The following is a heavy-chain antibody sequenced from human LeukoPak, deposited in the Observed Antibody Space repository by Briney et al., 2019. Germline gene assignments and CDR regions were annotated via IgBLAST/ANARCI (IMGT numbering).Heavy chain of an antibody. V-gene: IGHV3-23*01. Sequence: GGTLRLSCAASGSTFSSYGMSWVRQAPGKGLEWVSAISGSGGSTYYADSVKGRFTISRDNSKNTLYLQMNSLRAEDTAVYYCAKAAGYYGSGSYYYWGQGTLVTVSS. CDR3: AKAAGYYGSGSYYY. D-gene: IGHD3-10*01. CDR1: GSTFSSYG. J-gene: IGHJ4*02. CDR2: ISGSGGST.